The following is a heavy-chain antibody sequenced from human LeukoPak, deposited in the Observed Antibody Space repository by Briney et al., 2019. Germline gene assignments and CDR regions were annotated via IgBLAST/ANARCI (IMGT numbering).Heavy chain of an antibody. D-gene: IGHD3-22*01. Sequence: PGGSLRLSCAASGFTFSSYGMHWVRQAPGKGLEGVAFIRYDGSNKYYADSVKGRFTISRDNSKNTLYLQMNSLRAEDTAVYYCAKDPLQYYYDSSGYYYDYWGQGTLVTVSS. CDR2: IRYDGSNK. CDR3: AKDPLQYYYDSSGYYYDY. V-gene: IGHV3-30*02. J-gene: IGHJ4*02. CDR1: GFTFSSYG.